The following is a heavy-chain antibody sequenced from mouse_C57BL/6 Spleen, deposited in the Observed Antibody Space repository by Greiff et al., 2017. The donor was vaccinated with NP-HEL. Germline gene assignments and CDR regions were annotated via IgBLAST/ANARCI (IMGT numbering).Heavy chain of an antibody. D-gene: IGHD1-1*01. J-gene: IGHJ3*01. CDR3: AGGYCCSSFAWFAY. CDR2: IDPNSGGT. Sequence: QVQLQQPGAELVKPGASVKLSCKASGYTFTSYWMHWVKQRPGRGLEWIGRIDPNSGGTKYNEKFKSKATLTVAKTSSTAYMQHSSLTSEDSAVYYCAGGYCCSSFAWFAYWGQGTLVTVSA. CDR1: GYTFTSYW. V-gene: IGHV1-72*01.